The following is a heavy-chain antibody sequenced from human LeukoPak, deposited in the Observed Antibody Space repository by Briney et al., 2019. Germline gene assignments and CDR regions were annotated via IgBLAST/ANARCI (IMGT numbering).Heavy chain of an antibody. CDR3: ARAGYDSSGYYWDNWFDP. V-gene: IGHV1-69*04. Sequence: ASVKVSCKASGGTFSSYAISWVRQAPGQGLEWMGRIIPIFGIANYAQKFQGRVTITADKSTSTAYMELSSLRSENTAVYYCARAGYDSSGYYWDNWFDPWGQGTLVTVSS. CDR2: IIPIFGIA. J-gene: IGHJ5*02. CDR1: GGTFSSYA. D-gene: IGHD3-22*01.